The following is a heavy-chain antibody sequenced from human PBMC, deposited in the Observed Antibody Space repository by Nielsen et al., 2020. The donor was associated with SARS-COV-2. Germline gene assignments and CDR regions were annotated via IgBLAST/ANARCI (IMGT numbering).Heavy chain of an antibody. CDR3: ARDWGRAFDV. CDR2: IKQDGSEK. J-gene: IGHJ3*01. V-gene: IGHV3-7*01. Sequence: GESLKISCAASGFTLSSQWMGWVRQAPGKGLEWVADIKQDGSEKVYVDSVKGRFTISRDNAKNSLYLQMNSLRAEDTAIYYCARDWGRAFDVWSQGTRVTVSS. CDR1: GFTLSSQW. D-gene: IGHD3-16*01.